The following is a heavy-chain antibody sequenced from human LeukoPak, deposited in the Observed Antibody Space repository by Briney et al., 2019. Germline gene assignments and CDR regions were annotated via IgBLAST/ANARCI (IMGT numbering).Heavy chain of an antibody. J-gene: IGHJ4*02. V-gene: IGHV3-23*01. D-gene: IGHD6-19*01. CDR1: GFTLRSYA. CDR2: ISGSDGST. CDR3: AKDVEATISSGGYYFDH. Sequence: GGSLRLSCAASGFTLRSYAMSWVRQAPGKGLEWVSAISGSDGSTHYADSVKGRFTISRDISYNRLYLQMNSLRAEDTAVYYCAKDVEATISSGGYYFDHWGQGTLVTVSS.